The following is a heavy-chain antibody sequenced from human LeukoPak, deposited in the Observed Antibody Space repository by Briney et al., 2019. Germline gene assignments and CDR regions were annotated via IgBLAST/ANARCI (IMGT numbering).Heavy chain of an antibody. D-gene: IGHD5-18*01. CDR2: IYYSGST. CDR1: GGSISSGGYY. Sequence: PSETLSLTCTVSGGSISSGGYYWSWIRQHPGKGLEWIGYIYYSGSTYYNPSLKSRVTISVDTSKNQFSPKLSSVTAADTAVYYCARGQGSVDTAMAAVRFDYWGQGTLVTVSS. CDR3: ARGQGSVDTAMAAVRFDY. V-gene: IGHV4-31*03. J-gene: IGHJ4*02.